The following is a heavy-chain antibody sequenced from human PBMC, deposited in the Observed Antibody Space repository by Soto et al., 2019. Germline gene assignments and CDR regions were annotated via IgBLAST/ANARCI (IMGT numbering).Heavy chain of an antibody. D-gene: IGHD6-19*01. CDR1: GGSISSGGSY. CDR2: IYYSGST. CDR3: ARDGTSGWVDS. Sequence: QVQLQESGPGLVKPSQTLSLTCTVSGGSISSGGSYWTWIRQHPGKGLECIGYIYYSGSTYYNPALNRRVTRSIDTSENQFSLKLGSVTAADTAVYYCARDGTSGWVDSWGQGILVTVSS. V-gene: IGHV4-31*03. J-gene: IGHJ4*02.